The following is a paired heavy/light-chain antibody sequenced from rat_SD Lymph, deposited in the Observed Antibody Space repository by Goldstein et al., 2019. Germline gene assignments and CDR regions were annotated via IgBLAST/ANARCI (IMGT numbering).Heavy chain of an antibody. D-gene: IGHD1-6*01. CDR3: TTLRMYTTDSTFAY. V-gene: IGHV1-6*01. J-gene: IGHJ3*01. CDR1: GDTITAYY. Sequence: EVQLQQSGAELVRPGTSVKLSCKVSGDTITAYYMHFVKQRPGQGLEWIGRIDPEDDSTKYAEKFKNKATLTADTSSNTAYLKLSSLTSEDTATYFCTTLRMYTTDSTFAYWGQGTLVTVSS. CDR2: IDPEDDST.
Light chain of an antibody. CDR1: QDVGIY. CDR2: RAT. CDR3: LQYDEYPYT. Sequence: DIQMTQSPSSMSVSLGDTVTITCRASQDVGIYVNWFQQKPGKSPRRMIYRATNLADGVPSRFSGSRSGSDYSLTISSLESEDVADYHCLQYDEYPYTFGAGTKLELK. J-gene: IGKJ2-3*01. V-gene: IGKV14S9*01.